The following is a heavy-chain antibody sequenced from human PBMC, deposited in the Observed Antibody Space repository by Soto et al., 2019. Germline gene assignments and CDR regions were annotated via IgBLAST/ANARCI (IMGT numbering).Heavy chain of an antibody. J-gene: IGHJ6*02. V-gene: IGHV1-69*13. Sequence: GASVKVSCKASGGTFSSYAISWVRQAPGQGLEWMGGIIPIFGTANYAQKFQGGVTITADESTSTAYMELSSLRSEDTAVYYCARGLDYYYGMDVWGQGTTVTVSS. CDR2: IIPIFGTA. CDR1: GGTFSSYA. CDR3: ARGLDYYYGMDV.